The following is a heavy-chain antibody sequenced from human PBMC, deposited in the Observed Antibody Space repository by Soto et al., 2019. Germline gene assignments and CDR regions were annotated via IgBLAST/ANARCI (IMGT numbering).Heavy chain of an antibody. CDR2: IYYSGST. D-gene: IGHD5-12*01. J-gene: IGHJ4*02. Sequence: SETLSLTCTVSGGSISSTNYYWGWIRQPPGKGLEWIGSIYYSGSTYYNPSLKSRVTISVDTSKNQFSLKLSSVTAADTAVYYCARRNIVATFDYFDYWGQGTLVTVS. CDR1: GGSISSTNYY. V-gene: IGHV4-39*01. CDR3: ARRNIVATFDYFDY.